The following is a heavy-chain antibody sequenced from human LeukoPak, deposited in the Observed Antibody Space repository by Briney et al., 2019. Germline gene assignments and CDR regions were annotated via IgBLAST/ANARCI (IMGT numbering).Heavy chain of an antibody. D-gene: IGHD3-22*01. V-gene: IGHV1-18*01. J-gene: IGHJ4*02. CDR1: GYTFTSYG. CDR3: ARPYYDSSGARFDY. Sequence: ASVKVSCKASGYTFTSYGISWVRQAPGHGLEWMGSINTYNGNTNYAQKVQGRDTMTTDTSASTGYMELRSLTSDDTAVYFCARPYYDSSGARFDYWGQGTLVTVSS. CDR2: INTYNGNT.